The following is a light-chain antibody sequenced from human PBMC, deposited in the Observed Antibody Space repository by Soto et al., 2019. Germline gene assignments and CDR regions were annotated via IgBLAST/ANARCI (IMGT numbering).Light chain of an antibody. V-gene: IGKV1-5*03. CDR3: REYNSYSRT. Sequence: DIQMTQSPSTLSASVGDRVTITCRASQSISSWLAWYQQKPGKAPNLLIYKASSLESGVPSSCSGSGSGTEFTLTISSLQPDDFATYYCREYNSYSRTFGQGTKVEIK. J-gene: IGKJ1*01. CDR1: QSISSW. CDR2: KAS.